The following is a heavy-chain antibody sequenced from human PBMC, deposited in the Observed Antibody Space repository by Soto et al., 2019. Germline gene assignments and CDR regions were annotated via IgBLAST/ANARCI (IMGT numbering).Heavy chain of an antibody. CDR3: ARGPSGEDYFDY. V-gene: IGHV1-8*01. D-gene: IGHD5-12*01. CDR1: GYTFTSYD. Sequence: ASVKVSFKASGYTFTSYDINWVRQATGQGLEWMGWMNPNSGNTGYAQKFQGRVTMTRNTSISTAYMELSSLRSEDTAVYYCARGPSGEDYFDYWGQGTLVTVSS. J-gene: IGHJ4*02. CDR2: MNPNSGNT.